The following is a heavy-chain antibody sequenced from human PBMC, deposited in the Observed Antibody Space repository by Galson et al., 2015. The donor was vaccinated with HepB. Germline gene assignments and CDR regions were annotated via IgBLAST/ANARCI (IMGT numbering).Heavy chain of an antibody. CDR1: GGTFSSYA. J-gene: IGHJ4*02. CDR2: IIPIFGTA. D-gene: IGHD3-10*01. V-gene: IGHV1-69*13. Sequence: SVKVSCKASGGTFSSYAISWVRQAPGQGLEWMGGIIPIFGTANYAQKFQGRVTITADESTSTAYMELSSLRSEDTAVYYCARERGNDYGSGRSSSHFDYWGQGTLVTVSS. CDR3: ARERGNDYGSGRSSSHFDY.